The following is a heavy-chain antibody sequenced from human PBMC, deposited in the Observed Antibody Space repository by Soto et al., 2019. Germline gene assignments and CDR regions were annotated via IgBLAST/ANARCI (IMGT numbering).Heavy chain of an antibody. D-gene: IGHD2-21*02. J-gene: IGHJ6*02. CDR1: GFSLTTGGVG. CDR2: IYWDDDK. V-gene: IGHV2-5*02. Sequence: QITLKESGPTLVKPTQTLTLTCTFSGFSLTTGGVGVGWIRQPPGKALAWLALIYWDDDKRYSPSPKSRLTVTKATSKNQVLLTITKMDSVDTATYYCALSRCGGDCLWSYSSDYYCVMDVWGQGTTVTVSS. CDR3: ALSRCGGDCLWSYSSDYYCVMDV.